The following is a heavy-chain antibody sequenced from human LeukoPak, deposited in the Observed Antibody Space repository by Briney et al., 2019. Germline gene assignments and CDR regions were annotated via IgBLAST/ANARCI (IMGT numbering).Heavy chain of an antibody. D-gene: IGHD3-10*01. Sequence: GGSLRLSCAASGFTFSSYSMNWVRQAPGKGLEWVSYISSSGSTIYYADSVKGRFTISRDNAKNSLYLQISSLRAEDTAVYYCARAPLVRGLIPSFDYWGQGTLLTVSS. V-gene: IGHV3-48*04. CDR1: GFTFSSYS. CDR2: ISSSGSTI. J-gene: IGHJ4*02. CDR3: ARAPLVRGLIPSFDY.